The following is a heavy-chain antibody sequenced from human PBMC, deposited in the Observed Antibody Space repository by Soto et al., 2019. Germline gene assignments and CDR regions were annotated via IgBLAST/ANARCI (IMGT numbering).Heavy chain of an antibody. CDR3: ARERSARPGWFDP. J-gene: IGHJ5*02. D-gene: IGHD6-6*01. Sequence: SVKVSCKASGYTFTSYAMHWVRQAPGQRLEWMGWINAGNGNTKYSQKFQGRVTITRDTSASTAYMELSSLRSEDTAVYYCARERSARPGWFDPWGQGTLVTVSS. CDR1: GYTFTSYA. CDR2: INAGNGNT. V-gene: IGHV1-3*01.